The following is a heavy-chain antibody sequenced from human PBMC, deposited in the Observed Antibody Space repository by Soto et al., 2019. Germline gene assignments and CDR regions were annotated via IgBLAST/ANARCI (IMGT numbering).Heavy chain of an antibody. CDR1: GFTFSNYG. CDR3: APSFRTAVGTTA. J-gene: IGHJ4*02. Sequence: EVQLVESGGGMVQPGGSLRLSCEASGFTFSNYGINWVRQAPGKGLEWVSHLSSSSRTIYYADSVKGRFSISRDNAKNSLSLQLSSLRGGDTAVDYCAPSFRTAVGTTAWGKGTQVTLSS. D-gene: IGHD1-1*01. CDR2: LSSSSRTI. V-gene: IGHV3-48*01.